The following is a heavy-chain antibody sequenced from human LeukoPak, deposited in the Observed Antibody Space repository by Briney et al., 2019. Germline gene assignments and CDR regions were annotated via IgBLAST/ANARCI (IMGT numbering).Heavy chain of an antibody. Sequence: GGSLRLSCAASGFTFSSSDMHWVRQPTGQGLEWVSTIGTASDTYYPGSVEGRFTLSRDNAKNSLYLQMNSQTAGDTAVYYCARGPPRGKYYYMDVWGKGTTVTVSS. CDR3: ARGPPRGKYYYMDV. D-gene: IGHD1-1*01. CDR2: IGTASDT. V-gene: IGHV3-13*01. J-gene: IGHJ6*03. CDR1: GFTFSSSD.